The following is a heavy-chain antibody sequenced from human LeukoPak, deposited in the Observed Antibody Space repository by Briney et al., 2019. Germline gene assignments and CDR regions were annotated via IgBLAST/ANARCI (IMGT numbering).Heavy chain of an antibody. CDR3: ARDMGHGSGGSCYDY. CDR1: GFTFSDYY. J-gene: IGHJ4*02. CDR2: ISSSSSYT. V-gene: IGHV3-11*06. Sequence: GGSLRLSCAASGFTFSDYYMSWIHQAPGKGLEWVSYISSSSSYTNYADSVKGRFTISRDNAKNSLYLQMNSLRAEDTAVYYCARDMGHGSGGSCYDYWGQGTLVTVSS. D-gene: IGHD2-15*01.